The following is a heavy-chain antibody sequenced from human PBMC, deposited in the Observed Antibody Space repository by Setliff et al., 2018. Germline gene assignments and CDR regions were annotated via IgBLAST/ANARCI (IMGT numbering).Heavy chain of an antibody. CDR3: ACARDIPTFDD. D-gene: IGHD3-9*01. V-gene: IGHV1-2*02. Sequence: ASVKVSCKASGYSFTLYAMHWMRQAPGQGLEWMGWINPNSGGTNSAQKFQGRVTMTRDTSISTACMELSRLRSADTAVYYFACARDIPTFDDWGQGTLVTVSS. CDR2: INPNSGGT. J-gene: IGHJ4*02. CDR1: GYSFTLYA.